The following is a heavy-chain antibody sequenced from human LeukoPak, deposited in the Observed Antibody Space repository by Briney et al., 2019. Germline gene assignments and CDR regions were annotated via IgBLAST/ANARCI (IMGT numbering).Heavy chain of an antibody. CDR3: VSPTGGSSGYDFDH. Sequence: ASVKVSCKASGYTFTSYAMHWVRQAPGQRLEWMGWINAGNGNTKYSQKFQGRVTITRDTSASTAYMELNSLRAEDTAIYYCVSPTGGSSGYDFDHWGQGVLVTVSS. CDR2: INAGNGNT. CDR1: GYTFTSYA. J-gene: IGHJ4*02. V-gene: IGHV1-3*01. D-gene: IGHD5-12*01.